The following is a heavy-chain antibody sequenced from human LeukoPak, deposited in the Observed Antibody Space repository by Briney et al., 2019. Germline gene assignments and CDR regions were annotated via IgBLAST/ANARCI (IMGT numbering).Heavy chain of an antibody. D-gene: IGHD3-16*02. Sequence: PGGSLRLSCAASGFTVSSNYMSWVRQAPGKGLEWVSVIYSGGSTYYADSVKGRFTISRDNAKNSLYLQMNSLRAEDTAVYYCARDYYDYVWGSYRYYGMDVWGQGTTVTVSS. CDR2: IYSGGST. CDR1: GFTVSSNY. J-gene: IGHJ6*02. V-gene: IGHV3-53*01. CDR3: ARDYYDYVWGSYRYYGMDV.